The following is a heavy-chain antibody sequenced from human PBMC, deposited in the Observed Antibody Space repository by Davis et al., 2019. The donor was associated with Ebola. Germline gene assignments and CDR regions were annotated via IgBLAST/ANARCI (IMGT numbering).Heavy chain of an antibody. V-gene: IGHV3-74*01. CDR2: INRDGTTT. Sequence: ESLKISCAASGFTFSNSWMSWVRQGPGEGLVWVSHINRDGTTTNYADSVKGRFTISRDNAKNTLYLQMNSLRAEDTAVYYCMSLSGGSWGQGTLVTVSS. CDR1: GFTFSNSW. J-gene: IGHJ5*02. D-gene: IGHD3-16*01. CDR3: MSLSGGS.